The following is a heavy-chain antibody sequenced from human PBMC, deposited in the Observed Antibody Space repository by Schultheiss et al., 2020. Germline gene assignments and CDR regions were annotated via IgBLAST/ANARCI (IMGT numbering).Heavy chain of an antibody. J-gene: IGHJ4*02. CDR2: ISSSSSYI. V-gene: IGHV3-21*01. CDR3: AKEVAPYSSGWYLFDY. CDR1: GFTFSSYW. D-gene: IGHD6-19*01. Sequence: GGSLRLSCAASGFTFSSYWMHWVRQAPGKGLVWVSSISSSSSYIYYADSVKGRFTISRDNAKNSLYLQMNSLRAGDTAVYYCAKEVAPYSSGWYLFDYWGQGTLVTVSS.